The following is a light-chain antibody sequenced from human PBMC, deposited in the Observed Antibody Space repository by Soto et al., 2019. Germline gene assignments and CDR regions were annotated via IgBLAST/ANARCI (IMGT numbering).Light chain of an antibody. CDR3: QPRTMPLS. V-gene: IGKV3-11*01. J-gene: IGKJ4*01. Sequence: EIVLTQSPATLSLSPGERATLSCRASQSVFSYFAWYQQKPGQPPRLLMYDASNRATGIPARFSGSGSGTDFPLTISSLAPEYLAVYYCQPRTMPLSFGGGTKVEI. CDR2: DAS. CDR1: QSVFSY.